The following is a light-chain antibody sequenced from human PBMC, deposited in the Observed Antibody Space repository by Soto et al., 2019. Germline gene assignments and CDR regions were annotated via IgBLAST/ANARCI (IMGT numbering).Light chain of an antibody. CDR1: QSVVTN. V-gene: IGKV3-15*01. CDR3: QQYDIWPRT. Sequence: ERVMTPSHTTLSVSPGERATLSCSASQSVVTNLAWYRQKPGQAPRLLIFGASTRATGIPARFSGGGSGTEFTLTITSLQSEDFAVYYCQQYDIWPRTFGQGTKVDIK. CDR2: GAS. J-gene: IGKJ1*01.